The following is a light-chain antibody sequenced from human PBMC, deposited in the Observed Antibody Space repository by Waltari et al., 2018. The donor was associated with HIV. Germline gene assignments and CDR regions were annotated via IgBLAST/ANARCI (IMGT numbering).Light chain of an antibody. J-gene: IGLJ2*01. CDR1: SSDVGAYNY. V-gene: IGLV2-14*01. CDR2: EVS. CDR3: SSFTTSNSLL. Sequence: QSALTQPASVSGSPGQSITVSCTGTSSDVGAYNYVSWYQQTPGTAPKLVIYEVSNRPSGISYRFSGSKSGNTASLTISGLQTEDEGEYYCSSFTTSNSLLFGGGTKVTVL.